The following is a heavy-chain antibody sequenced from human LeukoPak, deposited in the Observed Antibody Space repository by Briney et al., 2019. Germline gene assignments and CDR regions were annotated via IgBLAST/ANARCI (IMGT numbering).Heavy chain of an antibody. Sequence: GGSLRLSCAASGITFSSFSMSWVRQAPGKGLEWVSSITDSGGSTFYADSVKGRFTISRNNSGSSLYLQMNSLRVEDTAVYYCAIRIGDYWGQGTLLTVSS. CDR1: GITFSSFS. CDR3: AIRIGDY. V-gene: IGHV3-23*01. CDR2: ITDSGGST. D-gene: IGHD2-15*01. J-gene: IGHJ4*02.